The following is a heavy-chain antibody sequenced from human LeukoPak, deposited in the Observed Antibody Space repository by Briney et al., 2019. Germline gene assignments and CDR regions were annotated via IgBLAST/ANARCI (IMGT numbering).Heavy chain of an antibody. CDR1: GFTFSSYG. Sequence: GRSLRLSCAASGFTFSSYGMHWVRQAPGKGLEWVAVIWYDGSNKYYADSVKGRFTISRDNSKNTLYLQMNSLRAEDTAVYYCARVGRARAAAGFGAFDIWGQGTVVTVSS. CDR2: IWYDGSNK. CDR3: ARVGRARAAAGFGAFDI. D-gene: IGHD6-13*01. J-gene: IGHJ3*02. V-gene: IGHV3-33*01.